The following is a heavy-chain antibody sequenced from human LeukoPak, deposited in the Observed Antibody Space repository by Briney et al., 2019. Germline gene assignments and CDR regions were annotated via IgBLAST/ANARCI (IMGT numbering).Heavy chain of an antibody. CDR1: RDTFDRFA. CDR2: IIPIFGIT. CDR3: AQGPHDYGDFVFF. D-gene: IGHD4-17*01. V-gene: IGHV1-69*04. Sequence: SVKVSCKASRDTFDRFAITWVRLAPGEGLDWMGRIIPIFGITHYAPHFQGRLTMTADTSTKTAYMELSSLRSDDTAVYYCAQGPHDYGDFVFFWGQGTLVTVTS. J-gene: IGHJ4*02.